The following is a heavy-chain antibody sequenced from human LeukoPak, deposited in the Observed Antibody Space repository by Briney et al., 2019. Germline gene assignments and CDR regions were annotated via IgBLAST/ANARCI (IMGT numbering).Heavy chain of an antibody. J-gene: IGHJ5*02. CDR1: GGSFSGYY. V-gene: IGHV3-7*03. Sequence: PSETLSLTCAVYGGSFSGYYWSWVRQAPGKGLEWVANIKQDGSEKYYVDSVKGRFTISRDNAKNSLYLQMNSLRAEDTAVYYCARDHENWFDPWGQGTLVTVSS. CDR3: ARDHENWFDP. CDR2: IKQDGSEK.